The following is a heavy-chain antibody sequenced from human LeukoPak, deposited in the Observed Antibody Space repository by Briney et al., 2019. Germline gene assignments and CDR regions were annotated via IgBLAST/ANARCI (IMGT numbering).Heavy chain of an antibody. CDR1: GGTFSSYA. D-gene: IGHD1/OR15-1a*01. CDR3: ARRAKEHDAFDI. CDR2: IIPILGIA. V-gene: IGHV1-69*04. J-gene: IGHJ3*02. Sequence: SVKVSCKASGGTFSSYAISWVRQAPGQGLEWMGRIIPILGIANYAQKFQGRVTITADKSTSTAYMELSSLRSEDTAVYYCARRAKEHDAFDIWGQGTMVTVSS.